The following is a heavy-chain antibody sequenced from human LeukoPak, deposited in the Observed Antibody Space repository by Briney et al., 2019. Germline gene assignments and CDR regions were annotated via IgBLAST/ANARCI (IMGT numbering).Heavy chain of an antibody. CDR3: ARVNSDYYWYFDL. J-gene: IGHJ2*01. CDR1: GDSVSSKIAA. D-gene: IGHD4-11*01. V-gene: IGHV6-1*01. CDR2: TYYRSKWYS. Sequence: SQTLSLTCAISGDSVSSKIAAWNWIRQSPSRGLEWLGRTYYRSKWYSDYVLSVKSRITINPDTSKNQFSLQLNSVTPEDTAVYYCARVNSDYYWYFDLWGRGTLVTVSS.